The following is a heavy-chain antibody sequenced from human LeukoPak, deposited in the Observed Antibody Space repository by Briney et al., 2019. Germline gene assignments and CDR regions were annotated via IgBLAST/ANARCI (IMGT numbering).Heavy chain of an antibody. CDR2: IKEDGSEK. Sequence: PGGSQRLSCAASGFTFRNYWMSWVRQAPGKGLEWVANIKEDGSEKYYVDSVKGRFVISRDNAKNSLYLQMDSLRAEDTAVYYCASHCSGGSCVDYWGQGTLVTVSS. CDR1: GFTFRNYW. J-gene: IGHJ4*02. D-gene: IGHD2-15*01. CDR3: ASHCSGGSCVDY. V-gene: IGHV3-7*01.